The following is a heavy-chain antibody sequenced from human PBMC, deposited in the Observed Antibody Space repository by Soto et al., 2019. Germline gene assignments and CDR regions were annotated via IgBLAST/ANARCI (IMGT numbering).Heavy chain of an antibody. CDR3: ARAEQQDYGMEV. Sequence: ASVKVSCKASGYTFTGYYMHWVRQAPGQGLEWMGWINPNSGGTNYAQKFQGWVTMTRDTSISTAYMELSRLRSDDTAVYYCARAEQQDYGMEVWGQGTTVTVSS. CDR1: GYTFTGYY. D-gene: IGHD6-13*01. V-gene: IGHV1-2*04. J-gene: IGHJ6*02. CDR2: INPNSGGT.